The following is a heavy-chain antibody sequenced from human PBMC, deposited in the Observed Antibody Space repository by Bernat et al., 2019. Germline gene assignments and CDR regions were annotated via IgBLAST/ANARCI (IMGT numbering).Heavy chain of an antibody. J-gene: IGHJ3*02. V-gene: IGHV3-66*01. D-gene: IGHD3-10*01. Sequence: VQLVESGGGVVQPGRSLRLSCAASGFTVSSNYMSWVRQAPGKGLEWVSVIYSGGSTYYADSVKGRFTISRDNSKNTLYLQMNSLRAEDTAVYYCARENYYGSGSYIDAFDIWGQGTMVTVSS. CDR2: IYSGGST. CDR1: GFTVSSNY. CDR3: ARENYYGSGSYIDAFDI.